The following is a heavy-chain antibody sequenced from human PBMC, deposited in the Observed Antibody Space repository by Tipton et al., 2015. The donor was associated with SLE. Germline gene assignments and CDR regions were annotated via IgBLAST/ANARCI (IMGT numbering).Heavy chain of an antibody. CDR2: INPNSGGT. CDR1: GYTFTGYY. Sequence: QVQLVQSGPEVKKPGASVKVSCKASGYTFTGYYMHWVRQAPGQGLEWMGWINPNSGGTNYAQKFQGRVTMTRDTSISTAYMELSRLRSDDTAVYYCARARAKPTVVTPPDYWGQGTLVTVSS. V-gene: IGHV1-2*02. D-gene: IGHD4-23*01. CDR3: ARARAKPTVVTPPDY. J-gene: IGHJ4*02.